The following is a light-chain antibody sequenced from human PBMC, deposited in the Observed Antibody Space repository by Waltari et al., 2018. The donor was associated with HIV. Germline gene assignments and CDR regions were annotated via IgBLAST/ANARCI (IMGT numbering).Light chain of an antibody. CDR2: GAS. Sequence: EIVLTQSPATLFVSPGERATLLCRASQSVGSNLAWYPQKRGQAPRLLIYGASTRATGIPARVSGKGSGTEFTLTISSLQSEDFEVYYWQQYNKCPPVYTVGQGTKLEIK. J-gene: IGKJ2*01. CDR1: QSVGSN. V-gene: IGKV3-15*01. CDR3: QQYNKCPPVYT.